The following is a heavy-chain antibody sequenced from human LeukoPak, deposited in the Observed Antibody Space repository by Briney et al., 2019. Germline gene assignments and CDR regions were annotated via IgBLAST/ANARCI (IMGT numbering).Heavy chain of an antibody. Sequence: ASVKVSCKASGYTFTGYYMHWVRQAPGQGLEWMGWINPNSGGTNYAQKFQGRVTMTRDTSISTAYMELSRLRSDDTAVYYCARGASHIVVVVAATLEYYFDYWGQGTLVTVSS. CDR1: GYTFTGYY. J-gene: IGHJ4*02. CDR2: INPNSGGT. CDR3: ARGASHIVVVVAATLEYYFDY. D-gene: IGHD2-15*01. V-gene: IGHV1-2*02.